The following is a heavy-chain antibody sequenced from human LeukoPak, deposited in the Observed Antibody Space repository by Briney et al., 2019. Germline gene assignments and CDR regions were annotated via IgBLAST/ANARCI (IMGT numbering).Heavy chain of an antibody. CDR1: GFTFGDYA. J-gene: IGHJ4*02. Sequence: GGSLRLSCTASGFTFGDYAMSWVRQAPGKGLEWVGFIRSKAYGGTTEYAASAKGRFTISRDDSKSIAYLQMNSLKTEDTAVYYCTRDQGYDYVWGSYPLAYWGQGTLVTVSS. V-gene: IGHV3-49*04. CDR3: TRDQGYDYVWGSYPLAY. CDR2: IRSKAYGGTT. D-gene: IGHD3-16*02.